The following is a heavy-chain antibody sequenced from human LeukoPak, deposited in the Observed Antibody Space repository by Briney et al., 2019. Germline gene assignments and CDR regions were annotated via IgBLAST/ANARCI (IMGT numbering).Heavy chain of an antibody. CDR1: GGSFTTYY. D-gene: IGHD2-2*01. CDR3: ARRVVPAALDY. Sequence: SETLSLTCTVSGGSFTTYYWSWIRQPPGKGLEWIGYIYYSGTTDHNPSLKSRVTISVDTSKTQFSLKLSSVTAADTAVYYCARRVVPAALDYWGQGTLVTVSS. J-gene: IGHJ4*02. CDR2: IYYSGTT. V-gene: IGHV4-59*08.